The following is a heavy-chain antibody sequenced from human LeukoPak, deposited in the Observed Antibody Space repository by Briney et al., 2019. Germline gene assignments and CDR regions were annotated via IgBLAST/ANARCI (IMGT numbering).Heavy chain of an antibody. D-gene: IGHD6-19*01. CDR3: ARDLRQWLVRANDAFDI. J-gene: IGHJ3*02. CDR1: GYTFTTYG. Sequence: ASVKVSCKASGYTFTTYGISWVRQAPGQGLEWMGWISAYNGNTNYAQKFQGRVTMTTDTSTSTASMELRSLRSDDTAVYCCARDLRQWLVRANDAFDIWGQGTMVTVSS. V-gene: IGHV1-18*01. CDR2: ISAYNGNT.